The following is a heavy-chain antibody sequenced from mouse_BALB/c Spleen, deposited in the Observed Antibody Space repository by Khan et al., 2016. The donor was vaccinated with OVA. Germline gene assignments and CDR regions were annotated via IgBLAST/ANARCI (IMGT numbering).Heavy chain of an antibody. CDR2: IDPESGHN. CDR1: GFNIKDYY. D-gene: IGHD2-3*01. V-gene: IGHV14-1*02. J-gene: IGHJ3*01. CDR3: ARDGYSPWFAY. Sequence: VRLQQSGAELVRPGALVNLSCKASGFNIKDYYMHWVKPRPEPGLAWIGWIDPESGHNIYATKFQGKASITSDTSSNTAYLQLSSLTSEDTAVYYCARDGYSPWFAYWGQGTLVTVSA.